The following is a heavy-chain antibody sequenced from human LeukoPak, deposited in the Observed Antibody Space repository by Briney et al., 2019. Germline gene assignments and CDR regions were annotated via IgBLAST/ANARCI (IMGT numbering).Heavy chain of an antibody. J-gene: IGHJ4*02. V-gene: IGHV3-30*02. CDR1: GFTFSSYG. Sequence: GGSLRLSCAASGFTFSSYGMHWVRQAPGKGLEWVAFIRYDGSNKYYADSVKGRFTISRDNSKNTLYLQMNSLRAEDTAVYYCANSQDGAPTYYFDYWGQGTLVTVSS. CDR2: IRYDGSNK. CDR3: ANSQDGAPTYYFDY. D-gene: IGHD2-15*01.